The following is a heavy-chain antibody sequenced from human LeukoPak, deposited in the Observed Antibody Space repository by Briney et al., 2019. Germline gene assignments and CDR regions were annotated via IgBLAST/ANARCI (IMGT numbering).Heavy chain of an antibody. V-gene: IGHV3-30*02. J-gene: IGHJ4*02. CDR1: GFTFSSYG. CDR2: IRYDGSNK. D-gene: IGHD2-15*01. CDR3: ARGPCSGGSCRYYFDY. Sequence: GGSLRLSCAASGFTFSSYGMHWVRQAPGKGLEWVAFIRYDGSNKYYADSVKGRFTISRDNAKSSLYLQMNSLRAEDTAVYYCARGPCSGGSCRYYFDYWGQGTLVTVSS.